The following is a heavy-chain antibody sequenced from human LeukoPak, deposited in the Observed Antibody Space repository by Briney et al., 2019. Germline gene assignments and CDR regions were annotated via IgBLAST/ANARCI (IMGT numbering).Heavy chain of an antibody. D-gene: IGHD6-13*01. Sequence: PSEALSLTCTVSGGSISSTSYYWGWIRQPPGKGLEWIGSMYDSGSTYYKPSLKSRVTISVDTSKNQFSLKLSSVTAADTAVYYCARHIPQLVRFFDYWGQGTLVTVSS. V-gene: IGHV4-39*01. J-gene: IGHJ4*02. CDR3: ARHIPQLVRFFDY. CDR2: MYDSGST. CDR1: GGSISSTSYY.